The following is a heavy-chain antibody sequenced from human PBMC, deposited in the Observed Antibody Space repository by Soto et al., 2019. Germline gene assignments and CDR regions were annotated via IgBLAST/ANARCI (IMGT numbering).Heavy chain of an antibody. V-gene: IGHV1-18*04. CDR2: ISAYNGNT. Sequence: ASVKVSCKASGYTFTSYGISWVRQAPGQGLEWMGWISAYNGNTNYAQKLQGRVTMTTDTSTSTAYMELRSLRSDDTAVYYCARDPPLYYSDTPNLDYWGQGTLVTVSS. CDR1: GYTFTSYG. CDR3: ARDPPLYYSDTPNLDY. J-gene: IGHJ4*02. D-gene: IGHD3-22*01.